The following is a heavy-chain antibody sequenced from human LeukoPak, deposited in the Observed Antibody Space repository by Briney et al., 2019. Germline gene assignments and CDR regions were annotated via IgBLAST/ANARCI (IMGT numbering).Heavy chain of an antibody. D-gene: IGHD5-24*01. CDR2: IYPGDSDT. J-gene: IGHJ6*02. Sequence: GESLKISCKGSGYSFTNYWIGWVRQMPGKGLEWMGIIYPGDSDTRYSPSFQGQVTISADKSITTAYLQWSSLEASDTAMYYCARHEVGGYKEYYYYYGMDVWGQGTTVTVSS. CDR1: GYSFTNYW. V-gene: IGHV5-51*01. CDR3: ARHEVGGYKEYYYYYGMDV.